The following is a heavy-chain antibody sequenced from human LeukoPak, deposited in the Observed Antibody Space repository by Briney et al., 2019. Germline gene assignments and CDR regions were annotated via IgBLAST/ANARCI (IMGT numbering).Heavy chain of an antibody. Sequence: SETLSLTCAVYGGSFSGYYWSWIRQPPGKGLEWIGEINHSGSTNYNPSLKSRVTISVDTSKNQFSLKLSSVTAADTAVYYCARGMYYDILTGYSPFDYWGQGTLVTVSS. D-gene: IGHD3-9*01. CDR1: GGSFSGYY. CDR3: ARGMYYDILTGYSPFDY. CDR2: INHSGST. V-gene: IGHV4-34*01. J-gene: IGHJ4*02.